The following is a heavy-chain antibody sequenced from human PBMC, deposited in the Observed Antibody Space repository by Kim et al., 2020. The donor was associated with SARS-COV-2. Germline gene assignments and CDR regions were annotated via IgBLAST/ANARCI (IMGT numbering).Heavy chain of an antibody. D-gene: IGHD2-15*01. V-gene: IGHV5-51*01. Sequence: GESLKISCKGFGYNFPNSWIGWVRQMPGKGLEWMANIYPDDSSTKYSPAFQGQVTISVDKSINTAYLQWSSLKASDSAIYYCTRMGYCSGYNCNHFDHWGQGTLVTVSS. CDR1: GYNFPNSW. CDR2: IYPDDSST. CDR3: TRMGYCSGYNCNHFDH. J-gene: IGHJ4*02.